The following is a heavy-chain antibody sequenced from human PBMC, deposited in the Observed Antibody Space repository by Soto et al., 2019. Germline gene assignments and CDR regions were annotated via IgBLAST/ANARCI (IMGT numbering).Heavy chain of an antibody. Sequence: GGSLRLSCSTNGFTFSSYAMQWVRQASGKGLEYVSAISSNGGSTYYADSVKGRFTISRDNSKNTLYLQMSSLRAEDTAVYYCVNGYCSGGSCYSGFFQYYYYGMDVWGQGT. CDR3: VNGYCSGGSCYSGFFQYYYYGMDV. D-gene: IGHD2-15*01. J-gene: IGHJ6*02. CDR1: GFTFSSYA. V-gene: IGHV3-64D*06. CDR2: ISSNGGST.